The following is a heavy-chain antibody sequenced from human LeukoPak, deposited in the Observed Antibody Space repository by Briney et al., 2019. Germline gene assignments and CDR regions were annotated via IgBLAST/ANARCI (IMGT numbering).Heavy chain of an antibody. J-gene: IGHJ5*02. CDR2: IYYSGST. CDR3: ARGNRMVREANWFDP. Sequence: SETLSLTCTVSGGSISSYYWSWIRQPPGKGLEWIGYIYYSGSTNYNPSLKSRVTISVDTSKNQFSLKLSSVTAADTAVYYCARGNRMVREANWFDPWGQGTLVTVSS. CDR1: GGSISSYY. V-gene: IGHV4-59*01. D-gene: IGHD3-10*01.